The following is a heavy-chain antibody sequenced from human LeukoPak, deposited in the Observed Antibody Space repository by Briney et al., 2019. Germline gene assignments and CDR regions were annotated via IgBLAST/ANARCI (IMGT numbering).Heavy chain of an antibody. J-gene: IGHJ4*02. CDR3: ARGITEMATSYYFDY. Sequence: ASVKGSCKASGYTFTSYYMHRVRQAPGQGLEWMGIINPSGGSTSYAQKFQGRVTMTRDTSTSTVYMELSSLRSEDTAVYYCARGITEMATSYYFDYWGQGTLVTVSS. CDR1: GYTFTSYY. CDR2: INPSGGST. D-gene: IGHD5-24*01. V-gene: IGHV1-46*01.